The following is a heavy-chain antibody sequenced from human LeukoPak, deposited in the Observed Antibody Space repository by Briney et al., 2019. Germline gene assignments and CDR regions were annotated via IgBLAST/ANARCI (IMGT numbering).Heavy chain of an antibody. D-gene: IGHD5-12*01. CDR3: ARGVREVYSGYDYFDY. CDR1: GYTFTGYY. CDR2: INPNSGGT. J-gene: IGHJ4*02. V-gene: IGHV1-2*02. Sequence: ASVKVSCKASGYTFTGYYMHWVRQAPGQGLEWMGWINPNSGGTNYAQKFQGRVTMTRDTSISTAYMELSRLRSDDTVVYYCARGVREVYSGYDYFDYWGQGTLVTVSS.